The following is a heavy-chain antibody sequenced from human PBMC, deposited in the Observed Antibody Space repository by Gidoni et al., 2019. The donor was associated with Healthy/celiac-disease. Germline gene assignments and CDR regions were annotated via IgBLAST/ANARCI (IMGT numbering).Heavy chain of an antibody. CDR3: ARGRGSSGWQYYYYGMDV. D-gene: IGHD6-19*01. Sequence: KGLVWVSRINSDGSSTSYADSVKGRFTISRDNAKNTLYLQMNSLRAEDTAVYYCARGRGSSGWQYYYYGMDVWGQGTTVTVSS. J-gene: IGHJ6*02. CDR2: INSDGSST. V-gene: IGHV3-74*01.